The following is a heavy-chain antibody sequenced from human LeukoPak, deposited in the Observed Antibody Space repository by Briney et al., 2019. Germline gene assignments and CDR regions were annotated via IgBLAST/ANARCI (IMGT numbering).Heavy chain of an antibody. V-gene: IGHV1-8*01. D-gene: IGHD3-16*02. Sequence: ASVTVSCKASGYIFNNYDLNWVGQPPGQGLEWMGWMNPRSGTTQKFQGRLTMSSDSSINTAYMELTSLTSGDTAVYYCAKGLRSDFWGQGTLVTVSS. J-gene: IGHJ4*02. CDR2: MNPRSGTT. CDR3: AKGLRSDF. CDR1: GYIFNNYD.